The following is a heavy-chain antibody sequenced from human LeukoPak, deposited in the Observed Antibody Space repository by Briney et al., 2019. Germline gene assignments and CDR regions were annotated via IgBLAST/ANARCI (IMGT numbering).Heavy chain of an antibody. J-gene: IGHJ5*02. CDR3: ASTPADYYDSSGYYYPRGWFDP. Sequence: SGTLSLTCAVSGGSISSSNWWSWVRQPPGKGLEWIGEIYHSGSTNYNPSLKSRVTISVDKSKNQFSLKLSSVTAADTAVYYCASTPADYYDSSGYYYPRGWFDPWGQGTLVTVSS. D-gene: IGHD3-22*01. V-gene: IGHV4-4*02. CDR1: GGSISSSNW. CDR2: IYHSGST.